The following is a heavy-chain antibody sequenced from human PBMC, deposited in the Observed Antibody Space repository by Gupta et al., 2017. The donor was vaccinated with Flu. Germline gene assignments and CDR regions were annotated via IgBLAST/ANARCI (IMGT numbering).Heavy chain of an antibody. D-gene: IGHD2-15*01. J-gene: IGHJ3*02. Sequence: EVQLLESGGGLVQPGGSLRLYCAASGFTFSSYAMSWVRQAPGKGLEWVSAISGSGGSTYYADSVKGRFTISRDNSKNTLYLQMNSLRAEDTAVYYCAKTLRYCSGGSCYRVDAFDIWGQGTMVTVSS. CDR2: ISGSGGST. CDR1: GFTFSSYA. V-gene: IGHV3-23*01. CDR3: AKTLRYCSGGSCYRVDAFDI.